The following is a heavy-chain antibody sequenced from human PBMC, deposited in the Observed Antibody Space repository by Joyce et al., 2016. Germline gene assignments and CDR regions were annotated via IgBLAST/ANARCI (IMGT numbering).Heavy chain of an antibody. D-gene: IGHD4-23*01. J-gene: IGHJ4*02. Sequence: EVQLVESGGGLVQPGGSLRLYCAASGSPFSSYWMYWVRKAPGKGRVWVSRINRDGSSTTYADSVKGRFTISRDNAKNTLYLQMNSLRAEDTAVYYCARLRRWSGPSDCWGQGTLVTVSS. V-gene: IGHV3-74*03. CDR3: ARLRRWSGPSDC. CDR2: INRDGSST. CDR1: GSPFSSYW.